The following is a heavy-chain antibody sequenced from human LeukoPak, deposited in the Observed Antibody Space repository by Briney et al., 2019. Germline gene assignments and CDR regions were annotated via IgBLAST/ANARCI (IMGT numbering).Heavy chain of an antibody. CDR2: IWYDGSNK. CDR3: AKMGTTVVIRYYFDY. J-gene: IGHJ4*02. CDR1: GFTFSSYG. V-gene: IGHV3-30*02. Sequence: GGSLRLSCAASGFTFSSYGMHWVRQAPGKGLEWVAVIWYDGSNKYYADSVKGRFTISRDNSKNTLYLQMNSLRAEDTAVYYCAKMGTTVVIRYYFDYWGQGTLVTVSS. D-gene: IGHD4-23*01.